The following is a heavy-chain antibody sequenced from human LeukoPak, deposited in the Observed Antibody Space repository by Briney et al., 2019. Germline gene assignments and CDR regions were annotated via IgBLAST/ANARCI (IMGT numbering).Heavy chain of an antibody. CDR1: GYTFTSYA. J-gene: IGHJ5*02. D-gene: IGHD2-8*01. CDR3: AHTALGYCTNGVCYYNWFDP. V-gene: IGHV1-69*05. Sequence: VASVKVSCKASGYTFTSYAISCVRQAPGQGLEWMGGIIPIFGTANYAQKFQGRVTITTDEFTSTGYMELSSLRSEDTAVYYCAHTALGYCTNGVCYYNWFDPWGQGTLVTVSS. CDR2: IIPIFGTA.